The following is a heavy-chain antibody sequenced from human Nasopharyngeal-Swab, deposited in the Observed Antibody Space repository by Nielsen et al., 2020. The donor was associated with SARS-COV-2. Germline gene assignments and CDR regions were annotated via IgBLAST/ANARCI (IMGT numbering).Heavy chain of an antibody. Sequence: GESLKISCAVSGFTFNNYWMHWVRQAPGKGLVWVSRINGEESRTSYADSAKGRFTISRDNAKNTLYLQMNSLRADDAAMYYCARDPHGVRGAMQDAFDLWGQGTMVTVSS. J-gene: IGHJ3*01. V-gene: IGHV3-74*01. D-gene: IGHD3-16*01. CDR3: ARDPHGVRGAMQDAFDL. CDR2: INGEESRT. CDR1: GFTFNNYW.